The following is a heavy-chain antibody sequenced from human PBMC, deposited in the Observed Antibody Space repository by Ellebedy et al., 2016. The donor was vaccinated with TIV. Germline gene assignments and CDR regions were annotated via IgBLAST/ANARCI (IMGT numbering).Heavy chain of an antibody. CDR3: AKRVTMVREVITYYHYAMDV. J-gene: IGHJ6*02. CDR2: LSSSGRST. CDR1: GFTFSSYA. Sequence: PGGSLRLSCAASGFTFSSYAMTWVRQAPGKGLDWVSSLSSSGRSTYYADSVKGRFTISRDNSKNTLYLQMNSLRGEDTAVYYCAKRVTMVREVITYYHYAMDVWGQGTTVTVSS. D-gene: IGHD3-10*01. V-gene: IGHV3-23*01.